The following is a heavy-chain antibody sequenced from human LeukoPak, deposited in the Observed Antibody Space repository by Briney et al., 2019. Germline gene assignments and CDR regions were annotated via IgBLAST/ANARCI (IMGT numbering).Heavy chain of an antibody. CDR3: ARAFDY. J-gene: IGHJ4*02. Sequence: RGSLRLSCAASGFTFSSYEMNWVRQAPGKGLEWVSYISSSSNTMYYADSVKGRFTISRDNAKNSLYLQMNSLRDEDTAVYYCARAFDYWGQGTLVAVSS. CDR2: ISSSSNTM. V-gene: IGHV3-48*03. CDR1: GFTFSSYE.